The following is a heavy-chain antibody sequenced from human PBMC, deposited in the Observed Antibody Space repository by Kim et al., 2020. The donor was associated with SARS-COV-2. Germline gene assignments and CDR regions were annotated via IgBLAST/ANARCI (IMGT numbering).Heavy chain of an antibody. CDR1: GFTFRSYT. D-gene: IGHD3-3*01. Sequence: GGSLRLSCAASGFTFRSYTLNWVRQPPGKGLEWVSPISSSSSYIYYADSVKGRFTISRDNAKNSLNLQMNSLRAEDPAVYYCAREGRIMIFGVVIPKDY. J-gene: IGHJ4*01. V-gene: IGHV3-21*01. CDR2: ISSSSSYI. CDR3: AREGRIMIFGVVIPKDY.